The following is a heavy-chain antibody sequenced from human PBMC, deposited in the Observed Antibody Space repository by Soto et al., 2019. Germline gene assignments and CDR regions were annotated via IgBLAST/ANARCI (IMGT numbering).Heavy chain of an antibody. CDR3: ARSIDS. CDR1: GGSISSYY. Sequence: SETLSLTCTVSGGSISSYYWSCIRQPPGKGLEWIGYIYYSGSTNYNPSLKSRVTISVDTSKNQFSLKLSSVTAADTAVYYCARSIDSWGQGTLVTVS. J-gene: IGHJ5*01. CDR2: IYYSGST. V-gene: IGHV4-59*12.